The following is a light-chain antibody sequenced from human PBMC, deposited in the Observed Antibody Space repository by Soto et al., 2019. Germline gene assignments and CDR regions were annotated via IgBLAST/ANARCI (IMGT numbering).Light chain of an antibody. CDR3: DSYAGSHNVV. V-gene: IGLV2-11*01. CDR1: SSDVGGYNY. Sequence: QSALTQPRSVSGSPGQSVTISCTGTSSDVGGYNYVSWYQQYAGKTPKLLIYDVTQRPSGVPDRFSGSKSGNTASLTVSGLQAEDEADYYCDSYAGSHNVVFGGGTKLTVL. J-gene: IGLJ2*01. CDR2: DVT.